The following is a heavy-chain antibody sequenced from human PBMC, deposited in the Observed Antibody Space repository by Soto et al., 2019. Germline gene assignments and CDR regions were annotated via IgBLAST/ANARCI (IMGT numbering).Heavy chain of an antibody. CDR1: GYAFNHYS. D-gene: IGHD3-9*01. Sequence: PGGSLRLSCATSGYAFNHYSMTWVRQPPGKGLEWVSSITPHSGEKHYPDSLAARFTTSRDNSKNTVSLQVNNVRAEDTAMYFCAKSGGKFGTTGYSYFDYWGQGA. J-gene: IGHJ4*02. V-gene: IGHV3-23*01. CDR3: AKSGGKFGTTGYSYFDY. CDR2: ITPHSGEK.